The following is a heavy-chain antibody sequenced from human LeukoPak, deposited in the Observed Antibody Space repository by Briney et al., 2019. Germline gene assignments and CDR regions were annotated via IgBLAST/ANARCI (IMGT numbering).Heavy chain of an antibody. CDR1: GYTLTELS. D-gene: IGHD3-22*01. V-gene: IGHV1-24*01. CDR3: APDLQNYYDSSGYYPPRFDY. Sequence: ASVKVSCKVSGYTLTELSMHWVRQAPGKGLEWMRGFDPEDGETIYAQKFQGRVTMTEDTSTDTAYMELSSLRSEDTAVYYCAPDLQNYYDSSGYYPPRFDYWGQGTLVTVSS. J-gene: IGHJ4*02. CDR2: FDPEDGET.